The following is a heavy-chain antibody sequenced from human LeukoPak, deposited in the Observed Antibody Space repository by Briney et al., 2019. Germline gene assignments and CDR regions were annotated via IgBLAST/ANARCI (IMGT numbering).Heavy chain of an antibody. Sequence: SETLPLTCAVYGGSFSGYYWSWIRQPPGKGLEWIGEINHSGSTNYNPSLKSRVTISVDTSKNQFSLKLSSVTAADTAVYYCARGILWPYYFDYWGQGTLVTVSS. V-gene: IGHV4-34*01. CDR3: ARGILWPYYFDY. CDR1: GGSFSGYY. CDR2: INHSGST. J-gene: IGHJ4*02. D-gene: IGHD3-10*01.